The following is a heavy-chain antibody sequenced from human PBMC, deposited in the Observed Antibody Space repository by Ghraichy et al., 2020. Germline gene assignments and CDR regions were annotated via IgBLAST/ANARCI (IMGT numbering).Heavy chain of an antibody. CDR2: LYYSRHT. CDR1: GGLISSFSYY. J-gene: IGHJ3*02. Sequence: ESLNISCTVSGGLISSFSYYWGWIRQPPGKGLEWIGSLYYSRHTYYNPSLRSRVTISVDTSKNHFSLKLSSVTAEDTAVYYCARHLGRWLLDGEDAFDIWGQGTMVTVSS. D-gene: IGHD3-22*01. CDR3: ARHLGRWLLDGEDAFDI. V-gene: IGHV4-39*01.